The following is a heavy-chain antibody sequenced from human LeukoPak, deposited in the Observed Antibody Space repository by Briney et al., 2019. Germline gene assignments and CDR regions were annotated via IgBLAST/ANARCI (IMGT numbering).Heavy chain of an antibody. CDR1: GGSISSSSYY. CDR3: VRVPAAPMYYYYGVDV. D-gene: IGHD2-2*01. Sequence: SETLSLTCTVSGGSISSSSYYWGWIRQPPGKGLEWIGSIYYSGSTYYNPSLKSRVTISVDTSKNQFSLKLSSVTAADTAVYYCVRVPAAPMYYYYGVDVWAQGTTVTVSS. CDR2: IYYSGST. J-gene: IGHJ6*02. V-gene: IGHV4-39*01.